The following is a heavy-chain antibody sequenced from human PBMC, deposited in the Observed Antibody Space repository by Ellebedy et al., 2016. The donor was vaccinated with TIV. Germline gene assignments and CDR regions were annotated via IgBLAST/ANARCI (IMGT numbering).Heavy chain of an antibody. J-gene: IGHJ6*02. CDR3: ARDPTVVPAALYYYGMDV. V-gene: IGHV1-18*01. CDR1: GYTFTSYG. Sequence: ASVKVSCXASGYTFTSYGISWVRQAPGQGLEWMGWISAYNGNTNYAQKLQGRVTMTTDTSTSTAYMELRSLRSDDTAVYYCARDPTVVPAALYYYGMDVWGQGTTVTVSS. D-gene: IGHD2-2*01. CDR2: ISAYNGNT.